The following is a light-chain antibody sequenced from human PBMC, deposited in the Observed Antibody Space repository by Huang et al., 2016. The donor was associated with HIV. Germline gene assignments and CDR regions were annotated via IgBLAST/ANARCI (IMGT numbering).Light chain of an antibody. CDR1: QSVSSN. CDR3: HQYNNWPPWT. Sequence: ETVMTQTPATLSVSPGERATLFCRASQSVSSNLAWYQPKPGQAPRLRIYGASTRPTGIPGRFSGSGSGTEFTLTISSLQSEDFAVYYCHQYNNWPPWTFGQGTKVEIK. V-gene: IGKV3-15*01. J-gene: IGKJ1*01. CDR2: GAS.